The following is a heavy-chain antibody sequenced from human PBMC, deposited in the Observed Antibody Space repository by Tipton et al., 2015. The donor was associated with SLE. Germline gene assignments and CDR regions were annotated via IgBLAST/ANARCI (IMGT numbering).Heavy chain of an antibody. D-gene: IGHD3-22*01. Sequence: QLVQSGGGLAQPGGSLRLSCAVSGFSVSRNYMSWVRQAPGKGLEWIGYTYYSGSPYYNPSLKSRVTISLDMSKNQFSLRLSSVTAADTAVYYCPIYYHDSTGLHWFDPWGQGTLVTVSS. CDR3: PIYYHDSTGLHWFDP. J-gene: IGHJ5*02. CDR2: TYYSGSP. V-gene: IGHV4-59*06. CDR1: GFSVSRNY.